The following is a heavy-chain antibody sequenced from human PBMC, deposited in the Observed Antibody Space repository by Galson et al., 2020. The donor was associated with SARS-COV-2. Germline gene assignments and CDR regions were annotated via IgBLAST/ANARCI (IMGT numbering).Heavy chain of an antibody. CDR1: GFTFDSYT. J-gene: IGHJ4*02. D-gene: IGHD2-2*01. CDR3: TRDKGATHHQDS. V-gene: IGHV3-21*01. Sequence: GGSLRLSCEASGFTFDSYTMNWVRQAPGKGLEWVASISSMNSYIFYADSVKGRFTISRDNAKNSLHLQMNSLRAEDTAIYYCTRDKGATHHQDSWGQGTLVTVSS. CDR2: ISSMNSYI.